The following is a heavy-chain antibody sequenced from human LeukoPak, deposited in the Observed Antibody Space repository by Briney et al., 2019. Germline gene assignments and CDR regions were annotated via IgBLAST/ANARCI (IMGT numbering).Heavy chain of an antibody. Sequence: PGGSLRLSCAASGFTFSSYSMNWVRQAPGKGLEWVSYISSSSSTIYYADSVKGRFTISRDNAKNSLYLQMNSLRAEDTAVYYCARDLGGAREWYYYYYMTSGAKGPRSPSP. J-gene: IGHJ6*03. CDR2: ISSSSSTI. CDR1: GFTFSSYS. V-gene: IGHV3-48*01. D-gene: IGHD1-26*01. CDR3: ARDLGGAREWYYYYYMTS.